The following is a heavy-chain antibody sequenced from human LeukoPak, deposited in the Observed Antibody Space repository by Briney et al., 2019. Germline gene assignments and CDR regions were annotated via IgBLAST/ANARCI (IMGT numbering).Heavy chain of an antibody. Sequence: ASVNVSCKASGYTFTGYYMHWVRQAPGQGLERMGWINPNSGGTNYAQKFQGRVTMTRDTSISTAYMELSRLRSDDTAVYYCARDPWQLAFGFDPRAREPWSPSPQ. D-gene: IGHD6-13*01. CDR3: ARDPWQLAFGFDP. J-gene: IGHJ5*02. V-gene: IGHV1-2*02. CDR2: INPNSGGT. CDR1: GYTFTGYY.